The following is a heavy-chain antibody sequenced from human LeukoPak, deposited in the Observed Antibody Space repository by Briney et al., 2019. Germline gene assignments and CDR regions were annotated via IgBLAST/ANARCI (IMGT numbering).Heavy chain of an antibody. V-gene: IGHV4-34*01. CDR3: ARDPGSSWSSAYYMDV. Sequence: SETLSLTCAVYGGSFSGYYWSWIRQPPGKGLEWIGEINHSGSTNYNPSLKSRVTISVDTSKNQFSLKLSSVTAADTAVYYCARDPGSSWSSAYYMDVWGKGTTVTISS. CDR1: GGSFSGYY. D-gene: IGHD6-13*01. J-gene: IGHJ6*03. CDR2: INHSGST.